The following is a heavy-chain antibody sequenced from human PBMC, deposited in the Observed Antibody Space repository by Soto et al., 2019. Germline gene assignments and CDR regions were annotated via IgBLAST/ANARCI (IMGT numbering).Heavy chain of an antibody. D-gene: IGHD6-13*01. V-gene: IGHV3-30*18. CDR1: GFTFSSYG. CDR3: AKDQKGIAAAGPFDY. J-gene: IGHJ4*02. CDR2: ISYDGSNK. Sequence: GGSLRLSCAASGFTFSSYGMHWVRQAPGKGLEWVAVISYDGSNKYYADSVKGRFTISRDNSKNTLYLQMNSLRAEDTAVYYCAKDQKGIAAAGPFDYWGQGTLVTVSS.